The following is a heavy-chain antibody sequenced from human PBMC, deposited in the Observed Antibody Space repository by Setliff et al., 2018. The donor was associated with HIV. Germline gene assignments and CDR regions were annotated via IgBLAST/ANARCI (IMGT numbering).Heavy chain of an antibody. D-gene: IGHD5-12*01. Sequence: ASVKVSCKASGYTFTSYGISWVRQAPGQGLEWMGWISAYNGDTNYAQKLQGRVTMTTDTSTSTAYMELRSLRSDDTAAYYCARDNKVAPLDFWGQGTLVTVSS. J-gene: IGHJ4*02. CDR2: ISAYNGDT. V-gene: IGHV1-18*01. CDR3: ARDNKVAPLDF. CDR1: GYTFTSYG.